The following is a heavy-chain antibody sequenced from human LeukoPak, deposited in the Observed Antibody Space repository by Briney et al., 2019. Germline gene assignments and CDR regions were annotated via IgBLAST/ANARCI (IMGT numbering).Heavy chain of an antibody. CDR2: INHSGST. CDR1: GGSFSGYY. V-gene: IGHV4-34*01. D-gene: IGHD5-12*01. CDR3: ARHGREWTGYDFDY. Sequence: PSETLSLTCAVYGGSFSGYYWSWIRQPPGKGLEWIGEINHSGSTNYNPSLKSRVTISVDTSKNQFSLSLSSVTAADTAVYYCARHGREWTGYDFDYWGQGTLVTVSS. J-gene: IGHJ4*02.